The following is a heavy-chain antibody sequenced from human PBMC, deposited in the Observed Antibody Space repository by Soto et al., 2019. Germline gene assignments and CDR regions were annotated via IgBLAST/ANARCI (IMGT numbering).Heavy chain of an antibody. CDR1: GGSFSGYY. Sequence: PSETLSLTCAVYGGSFSGYYWSWIRQPPGKGLEWIGEINHSGSTNYNPSLKSRVTISVDTSKNQFSLKLSSVTAADTAVYYCARGRIPSDYWGQGTLVTVSS. CDR3: ARGRIPSDY. J-gene: IGHJ4*02. D-gene: IGHD2-21*01. CDR2: INHSGST. V-gene: IGHV4-34*01.